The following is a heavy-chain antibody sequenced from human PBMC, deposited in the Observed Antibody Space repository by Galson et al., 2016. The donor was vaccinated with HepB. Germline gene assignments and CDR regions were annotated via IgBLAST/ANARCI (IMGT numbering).Heavy chain of an antibody. J-gene: IGHJ3*02. CDR3: AKDRLSGHGDYSWGIFDI. V-gene: IGHV3-23*01. CDR2: ISASGGSK. D-gene: IGHD4-17*01. CDR1: GFIFSSSW. Sequence: SLRLSCAASGFIFSSSWMSWGRQAPGKGLEWVSGISASGGSKTYADSVRGRFIISRDNSDNKLFLQMNSLTTEDTAIYFCAKDRLSGHGDYSWGIFDIWGRGTEVTVSS.